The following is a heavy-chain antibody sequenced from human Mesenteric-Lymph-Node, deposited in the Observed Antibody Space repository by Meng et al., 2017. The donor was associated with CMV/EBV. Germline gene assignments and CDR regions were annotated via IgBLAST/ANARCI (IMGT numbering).Heavy chain of an antibody. CDR2: INQGGSEE. CDR3: ARDADSRSGYYYYYGMDV. J-gene: IGHJ6*02. D-gene: IGHD3-3*01. Sequence: ETLSLTCAVYGGSFSGYYWTWVRQAPGKGLEWVANINQGGSEEYYVDSVKGRFTISRDNAKNSLYLQMNNLRAEDTAVYYCARDADSRSGYYYYYGMDVWGQGTTVTVSS. CDR1: GGSFSGYY. V-gene: IGHV3-7*03.